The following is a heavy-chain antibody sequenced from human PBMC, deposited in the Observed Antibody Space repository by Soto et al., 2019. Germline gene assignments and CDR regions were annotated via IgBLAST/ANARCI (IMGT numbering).Heavy chain of an antibody. CDR2: IRSKPYGGAA. Sequence: GGSLRLSCTGSGFTLGDYAVSWFRRAPGKGLEWVGFIRSKPYGGAAEYAASVKGRFTISRDDSKSIAYLQMNSLETEDTAVYYCSRIKDYSGFADLDYWGQGALVTVSS. V-gene: IGHV3-49*03. J-gene: IGHJ4*02. D-gene: IGHD5-12*01. CDR1: GFTLGDYA. CDR3: SRIKDYSGFADLDY.